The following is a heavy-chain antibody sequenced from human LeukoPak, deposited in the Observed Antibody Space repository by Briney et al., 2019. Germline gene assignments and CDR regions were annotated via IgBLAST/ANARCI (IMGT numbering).Heavy chain of an antibody. CDR2: INPISGGT. CDR3: ARAVYDSSGYFYLYWLDP. D-gene: IGHD3-22*01. Sequence: ASVKVSFKSSGYTFTASYIHWVRQAPGQGLEWMGWINPISGGTDSAQKFRGRVTMTRDTSINTVYMELSRLRSDDTAVYYCARAVYDSSGYFYLYWLDPWGQGTLVTVSS. V-gene: IGHV1-2*02. J-gene: IGHJ5*02. CDR1: GYTFTASY.